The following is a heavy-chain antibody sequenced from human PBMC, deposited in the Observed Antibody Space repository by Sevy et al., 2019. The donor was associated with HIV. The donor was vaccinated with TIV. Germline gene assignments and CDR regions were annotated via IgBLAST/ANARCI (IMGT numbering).Heavy chain of an antibody. J-gene: IGHJ5*02. D-gene: IGHD2-15*01. Sequence: GGSLRLSCAASGFTFSSHGMHWVRRAPGKGLEWVGLISFDGNKRYYPDSVKGRFTISRDNSKNTLYLQMNGLRAEDTAVYYLAKGEGYCSGGSCNPGVSWGQGTLVTVSS. CDR2: ISFDGNKR. V-gene: IGHV3-30*18. CDR1: GFTFSSHG. CDR3: AKGEGYCSGGSCNPGVS.